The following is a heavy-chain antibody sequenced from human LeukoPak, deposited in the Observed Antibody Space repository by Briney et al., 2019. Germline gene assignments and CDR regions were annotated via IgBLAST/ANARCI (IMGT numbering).Heavy chain of an antibody. CDR1: TFTFSSYN. Sequence: PGGSLRLSCAASTFTFSSYNMNWVRQAPGKGLEWVSSISSSSNYISYADSVKGRFTISRDNAKNSVDLQMNSLRAEDTAVYYCARDPYSGSYGNYYYYFMDVWGKGTTVTISS. CDR2: ISSSSNYI. V-gene: IGHV3-21*01. CDR3: ARDPYSGSYGNYYYYFMDV. D-gene: IGHD1-26*01. J-gene: IGHJ6*03.